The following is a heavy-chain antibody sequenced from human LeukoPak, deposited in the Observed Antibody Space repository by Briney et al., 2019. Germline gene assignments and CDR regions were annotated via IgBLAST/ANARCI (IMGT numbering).Heavy chain of an antibody. CDR1: GGSISSRY. J-gene: IGHJ6*03. CDR3: ARDAKRRFCSGGSCYFYYYMDV. CDR2: IYYSGSS. D-gene: IGHD2-15*01. V-gene: IGHV4-59*11. Sequence: PSETLSLTCTVSGGSISSRYWSWIRQPPGKGLEWIGSIYYSGSSNYNPSLKSRVTISVDPSKNQFSLKLTSVTAADTAVYYCARDAKRRFCSGGSCYFYYYMDVWGKGTSVTVS.